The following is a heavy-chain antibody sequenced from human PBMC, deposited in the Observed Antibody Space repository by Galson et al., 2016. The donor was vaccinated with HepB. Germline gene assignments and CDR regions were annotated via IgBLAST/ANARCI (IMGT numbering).Heavy chain of an antibody. CDR1: GFTFSDYG. V-gene: IGHV3-30*03. CDR2: LSFDGINK. CDR3: ARYSDSWAPFDY. J-gene: IGHJ4*02. Sequence: SLRLSCAASGFTFSDYGIHWVRQAPGKGLEWVAVLSFDGINKYYADSVKGRFTISRDNSNNTLYLQVNSLRAEDTALYFCARYSDSWAPFDYWGQGSLVTVSS. D-gene: IGHD6-13*01.